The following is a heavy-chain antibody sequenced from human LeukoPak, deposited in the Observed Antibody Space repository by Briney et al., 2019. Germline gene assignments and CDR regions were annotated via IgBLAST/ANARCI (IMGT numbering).Heavy chain of an antibody. CDR3: AKDLDSSGRYGDNWLDP. V-gene: IGHV3-23*01. D-gene: IGHD6-19*01. CDR2: ISTSGTT. Sequence: GGSLRLSCVASGFTLSDYPMSWVRQAPGKGLEWVSLISTSGTTHYADSVKGRFTISRDNSKNTLYMQMSSLRAEDTAVYYYAKDLDSSGRYGDNWLDPWGQGTLVTVSS. CDR1: GFTLSDYP. J-gene: IGHJ5*02.